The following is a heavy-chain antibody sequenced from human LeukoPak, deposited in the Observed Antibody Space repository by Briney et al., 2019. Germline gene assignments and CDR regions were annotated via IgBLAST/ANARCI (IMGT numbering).Heavy chain of an antibody. D-gene: IGHD3-3*01. CDR3: ARTYYDFWSGYSGRTSSYYFDY. J-gene: IGHJ4*02. Sequence: PGGSLRLSCAASGFTFSDYYMSWLRQAPGKGLEWVSYISSSGSTIYYADSVKGRFTISRDNAKNSLYLQMNSLRAEDTAVYYCARTYYDFWSGYSGRTSSYYFDYWGQGTLVTVSS. V-gene: IGHV3-11*04. CDR1: GFTFSDYY. CDR2: ISSSGSTI.